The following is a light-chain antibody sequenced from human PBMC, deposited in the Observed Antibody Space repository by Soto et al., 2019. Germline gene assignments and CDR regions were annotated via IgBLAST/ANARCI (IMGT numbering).Light chain of an antibody. CDR3: SSYTSSSTYV. V-gene: IGLV2-14*01. Sequence: QSALTQPASVSGSPGQSITISCTGTSSDVGGYNYVSWYQQHPGKAPKLMIYDVSNRPSGVSNRFSGSKSGNTASLTISGLQAEDEAEYYCSSYTSSSTYVFGTGTKLNVL. J-gene: IGLJ1*01. CDR2: DVS. CDR1: SSDVGGYNY.